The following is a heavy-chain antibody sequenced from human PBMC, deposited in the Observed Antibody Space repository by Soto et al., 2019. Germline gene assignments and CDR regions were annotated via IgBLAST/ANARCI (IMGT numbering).Heavy chain of an antibody. CDR3: AKTSPPDYYEGDSSGYYHYYFDY. V-gene: IGHV3-23*01. Sequence: PGGSLRLSCAASGFTFNSYAMRWVRQAPGKGLEWVSAISSSGGSTHYADSVKGRFTISRDNSKNTLYLQMNSLRAEDTAIYYCAKTSPPDYYEGDSSGYYHYYFDYWGQGTLVTVSS. D-gene: IGHD3-22*01. CDR2: ISSSGGST. J-gene: IGHJ4*02. CDR1: GFTFNSYA.